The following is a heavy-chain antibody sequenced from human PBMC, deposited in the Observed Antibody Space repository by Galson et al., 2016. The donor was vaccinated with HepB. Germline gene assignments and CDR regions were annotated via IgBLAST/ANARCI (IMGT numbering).Heavy chain of an antibody. CDR3: ARALGRSSGWSPKGY. CDR1: GFTLSNYW. Sequence: LRLSCAASGFTLSNYWMHWVRQAPGKGLVWVSRINTDGSSTNYADSVKGRFTISRDNAKNTLYLQMNSLRTEDTAVYYCARALGRSSGWSPKGYWGQGTLVAVSS. J-gene: IGHJ4*02. V-gene: IGHV3-74*01. D-gene: IGHD6-19*01. CDR2: INTDGSST.